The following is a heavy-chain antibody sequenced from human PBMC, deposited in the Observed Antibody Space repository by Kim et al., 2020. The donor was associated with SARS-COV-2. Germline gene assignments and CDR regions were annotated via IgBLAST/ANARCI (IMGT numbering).Heavy chain of an antibody. CDR2: IYYSGST. Sequence: SETLSLTCTVSGGSVSSGSYYWSWIRQPPGKGLEWIGYIYYSGSTNYNPSLKSRVTISVDTSKNQFSLKLSSVTAADTAVYYCARSQSLYSSSWESYNWFDPWGQGTLVTVSS. CDR1: GGSVSSGSYY. CDR3: ARSQSLYSSSWESYNWFDP. V-gene: IGHV4-61*01. J-gene: IGHJ5*02. D-gene: IGHD6-13*01.